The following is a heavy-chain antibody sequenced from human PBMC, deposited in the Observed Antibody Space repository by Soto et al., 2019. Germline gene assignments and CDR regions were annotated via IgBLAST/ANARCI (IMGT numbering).Heavy chain of an antibody. J-gene: IGHJ4*02. V-gene: IGHV4-30-4*01. CDR3: ARGPSGDKVDY. CDR1: GGSINNNGYF. D-gene: IGHD1-26*01. CDR2: IYNSGST. Sequence: QVQLQESGPGVVEPSQTLSLTGTVSGGSINNNGYFWSWLRQPPGSGLEWIGHIYNSGSTYSNPSLKSRLTISVDTSKNQFSLKLSSVTAADTAVYYCARGPSGDKVDYWGQGTLVTVSS.